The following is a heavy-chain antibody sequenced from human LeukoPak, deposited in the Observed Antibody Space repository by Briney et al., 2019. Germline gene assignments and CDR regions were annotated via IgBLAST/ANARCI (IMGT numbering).Heavy chain of an antibody. CDR2: ISSSSSYI. V-gene: IGHV3-21*01. J-gene: IGHJ4*02. CDR1: GFTFSSYA. D-gene: IGHD6-19*01. CDR3: ARDMAGVMTFDY. Sequence: GGSLRLSCAASGFTFSSYAMSWVRQAPGKGLEWVSAISSSSSYIYYADSVKGRFTISRDNAKNSLYLQMNSLRAEDTAVYYCARDMAGVMTFDYWGQGTLVTVSS.